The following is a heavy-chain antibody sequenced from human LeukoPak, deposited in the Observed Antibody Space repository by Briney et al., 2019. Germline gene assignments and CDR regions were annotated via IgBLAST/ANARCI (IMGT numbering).Heavy chain of an antibody. D-gene: IGHD3-3*01. CDR3: AREGSGPYYDFWSGYRPLDY. CDR1: GFTFSSYA. V-gene: IGHV3-64*01. Sequence: GGSLRLSCAASGFTFSSYAMHWVRQAPGKGLEYVSAIRSNGGSTYYANSVKGRFTISRDNSKNTLYLQMGSLRAEDMAVYYCAREGSGPYYDFWSGYRPLDYWGQGTLVTASS. CDR2: IRSNGGST. J-gene: IGHJ4*02.